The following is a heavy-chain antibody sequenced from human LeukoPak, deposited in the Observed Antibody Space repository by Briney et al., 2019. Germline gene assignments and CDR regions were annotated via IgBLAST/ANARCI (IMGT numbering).Heavy chain of an antibody. D-gene: IGHD2-8*01. CDR1: GGTFSSYA. V-gene: IGHV1-69*13. Sequence: ASVKVSCKASGGTFSSYAISWVRQAPGQGLEWMGGIIPIFGTANYAQKFQGRVTITADESTSTAYMELSSLRSEDTAVYYCAREGILYPSGGLDAFDIWGQGTMVTVSS. CDR3: AREGILYPSGGLDAFDI. CDR2: IIPIFGTA. J-gene: IGHJ3*02.